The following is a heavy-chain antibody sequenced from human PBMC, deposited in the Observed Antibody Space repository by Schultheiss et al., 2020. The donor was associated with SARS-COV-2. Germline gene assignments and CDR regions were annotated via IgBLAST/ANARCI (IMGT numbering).Heavy chain of an antibody. CDR2: IGTAGDT. D-gene: IGHD3-10*01. CDR1: GFTFSSYD. V-gene: IGHV3-13*04. CDR3: TTVNYYGWFDP. Sequence: GESLKISCAGSGFTFSSYDMHWVRQATGKGLEWVSAIGTAGDTYYPGSVKGRFTISRENAKNTLYLQMNSLRAEDTAVYYCTTVNYYGWFDPWGQGTLVTVSS. J-gene: IGHJ5*02.